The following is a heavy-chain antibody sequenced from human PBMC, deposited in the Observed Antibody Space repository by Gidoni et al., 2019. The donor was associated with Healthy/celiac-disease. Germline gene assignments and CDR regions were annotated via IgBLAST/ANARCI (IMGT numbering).Heavy chain of an antibody. J-gene: IGHJ4*02. Sequence: EVQLLKSGGGVVQPGGSLRLSCAASGFTFSSQAMSWVRLDPGNGLEWVSAISGSGGSTYYADFVKVRFTISSDYSKHTLDLQMNSLRDEDTAVYYCATDLVEGPPGEYWGQGTLVTVSS. CDR3: ATDLVEGPPGEY. D-gene: IGHD1-26*01. CDR2: ISGSGGST. CDR1: GFTFSSQA. V-gene: IGHV3-23*01.